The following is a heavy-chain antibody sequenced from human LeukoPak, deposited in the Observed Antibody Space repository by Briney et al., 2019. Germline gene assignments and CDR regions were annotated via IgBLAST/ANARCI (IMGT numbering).Heavy chain of an antibody. CDR3: ARGEILRFLEWLQFDAFDI. CDR2: MHYSGST. D-gene: IGHD3-3*01. Sequence: PSETLSLTCTVSGASFSSNSYYWGWIRQSPETGLEWIGSMHYSGSTYYNPSLNSRVTISVDTSKNQFSLKLTSVTAADTAVYYCARGEILRFLEWLQFDAFDIWGQGTMVTVSS. V-gene: IGHV4-39*07. CDR1: GASFSSNSYY. J-gene: IGHJ3*02.